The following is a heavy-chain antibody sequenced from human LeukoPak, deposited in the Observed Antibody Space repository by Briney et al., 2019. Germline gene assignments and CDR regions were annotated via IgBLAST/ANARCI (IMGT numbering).Heavy chain of an antibody. V-gene: IGHV3-20*04. Sequence: PGGSLRLSCTASGFTFDDYALSWVRQVPGNWLEWVSGISWNSDKTVYADSVEGRFTISRDNDKNSLYLQMDSLRAEDTALYFCVRDRSPGAATAGDSFDYWGQGILVPVSS. CDR2: ISWNSDKT. CDR3: VRDRSPGAATAGDSFDY. J-gene: IGHJ4*02. CDR1: GFTFDDYA. D-gene: IGHD1-26*01.